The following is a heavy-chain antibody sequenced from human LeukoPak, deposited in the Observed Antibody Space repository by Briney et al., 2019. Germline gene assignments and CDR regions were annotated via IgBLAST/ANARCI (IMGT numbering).Heavy chain of an antibody. V-gene: IGHV4-39*01. D-gene: IGHD3-16*01. CDR2: IYYSGST. CDR3: ARSSWGHYFDY. CDR1: GGSISSSSYY. Sequence: SETLSLTCTVSGGSISSSSYYWGWIRQPPGKGLEWIGSIYYSGSTYYNPSLKSRVTISVDTSKNQFSLKLSSVTAADTAVYYCARSSWGHYFDYWGQGTLVTVSS. J-gene: IGHJ4*02.